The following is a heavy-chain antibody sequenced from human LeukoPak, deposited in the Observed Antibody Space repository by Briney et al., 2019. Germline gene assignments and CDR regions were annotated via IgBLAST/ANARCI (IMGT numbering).Heavy chain of an antibody. Sequence: SGTLSLTCAVSGGSISNTNWWSWVRQPPEKGLEWIGEIYYNGSTNYNPSLKSRVTISVDKSKKQFSLNLSSVTAADTAIYYCARSDVLRAFDFWGQGTLVTVSS. J-gene: IGHJ4*02. CDR3: ARSDVLRAFDF. D-gene: IGHD2-21*01. V-gene: IGHV4-4*02. CDR2: IYYNGST. CDR1: GGSISNTNW.